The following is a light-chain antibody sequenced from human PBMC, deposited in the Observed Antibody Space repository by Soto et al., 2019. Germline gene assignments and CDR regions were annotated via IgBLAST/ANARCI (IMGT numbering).Light chain of an antibody. J-gene: IGKJ1*01. V-gene: IGKV1-17*01. Sequence: DIQMTQSPSSLSASVGDIVTITCRASQNIRNELGWYQQKPGKGPKRLIDAASRLQRGVPSRFSGSRSETEFTLTISTLQPEDFLTAFCLQHSSYPPTFGQGTRLEVK. CDR2: AAS. CDR3: LQHSSYPPT. CDR1: QNIRNE.